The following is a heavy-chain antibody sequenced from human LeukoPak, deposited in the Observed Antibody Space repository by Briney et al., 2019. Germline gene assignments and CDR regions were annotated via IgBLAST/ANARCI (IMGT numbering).Heavy chain of an antibody. V-gene: IGHV1-8*01. J-gene: IGHJ6*02. CDR2: MNPNSGNT. CDR3: ARQPGDYYYYGMDV. D-gene: IGHD3-10*01. CDR1: GYTFTSYD. Sequence: GASVKVSCKASGYTFTSYDINWVRQATGQGLEWMGWMNPNSGNTGYAQKFQGRVTMTRNTSISTAYMELSSLRSEDTAVYYCARQPGDYYYYGMDVWGQGTTVTVSS.